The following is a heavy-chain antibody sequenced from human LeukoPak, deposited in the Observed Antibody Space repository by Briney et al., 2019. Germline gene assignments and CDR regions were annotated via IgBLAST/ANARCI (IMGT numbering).Heavy chain of an antibody. V-gene: IGHV4-59*01. CDR1: GGSISAYY. Sequence: SETLSLTCTVSGGSISAYYWSWIRQPPGKGLEWIGYIYYSGSTNYNPSLKSRVTISVDTSKNQFSLKLSSVTAADTAVYYCARVRITMIVVAHAMDAFDIWGQGTMVTVSS. J-gene: IGHJ3*02. CDR3: ARVRITMIVVAHAMDAFDI. CDR2: IYYSGST. D-gene: IGHD3-22*01.